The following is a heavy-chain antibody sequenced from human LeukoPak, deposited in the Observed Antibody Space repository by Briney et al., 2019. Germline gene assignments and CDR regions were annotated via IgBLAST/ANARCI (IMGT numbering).Heavy chain of an antibody. D-gene: IGHD2-15*01. CDR1: GFTFSSYA. J-gene: IGHJ4*02. V-gene: IGHV3-23*01. CDR3: AKGGYCSGGSCYSMNDY. Sequence: GGSLRLSCAASGFTFSSYAMSWVRQAPGKGLEWVSAISGSGGSTYYAGSVKGWFTISRDNSKNTLYLQMNSLRAEDTAVYYCAKGGYCSGGSCYSMNDYWGQGTLVTVSS. CDR2: ISGSGGST.